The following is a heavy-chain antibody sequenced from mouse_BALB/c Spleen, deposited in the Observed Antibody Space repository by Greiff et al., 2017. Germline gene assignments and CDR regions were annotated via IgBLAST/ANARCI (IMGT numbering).Heavy chain of an antibody. D-gene: IGHD2-10*02. Sequence: QVQLQQSGAELARPGASVKLSCKASGYTFTSYWMQWVKQRPGQGLEWIGAIYPGDGDTRYTQKFKGKATLTADKSSSTAYMQLSSLASEDSAVYYCARKGYGNYEGFAYWGQGTLVTVSA. V-gene: IGHV1-87*01. CDR2: IYPGDGDT. CDR3: ARKGYGNYEGFAY. CDR1: GYTFTSYW. J-gene: IGHJ3*01.